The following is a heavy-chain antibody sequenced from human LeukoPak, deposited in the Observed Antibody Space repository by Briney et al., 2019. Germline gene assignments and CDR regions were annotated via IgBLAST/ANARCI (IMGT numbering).Heavy chain of an antibody. J-gene: IGHJ4*02. Sequence: SGGSLRLSCAASGFTFSSYAMSWVRQAPGKGLEWVSAISGSGGSTYSADSVKGRFTISRDNAKNSLYLQMNSLRDEDTAVYYCARDIAPYLIAVAGKVFDYWGQGTLVTVSS. CDR1: GFTFSSYA. CDR3: ARDIAPYLIAVAGKVFDY. D-gene: IGHD6-19*01. V-gene: IGHV3-23*01. CDR2: ISGSGGST.